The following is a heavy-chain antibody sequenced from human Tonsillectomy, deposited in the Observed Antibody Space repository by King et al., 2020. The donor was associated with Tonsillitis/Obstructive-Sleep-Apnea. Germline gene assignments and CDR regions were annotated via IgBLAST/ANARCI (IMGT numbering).Heavy chain of an antibody. CDR1: GFTCSSYA. CDR2: ISGSGGRT. CDR3: AKNGGADGYYYDSSGYHFDY. Sequence: VQLVESGGGLVQPGGSLRLSCAASGFTCSSYAMSWVRQAPGRGLEWVSTISGSGGRTFYADSVKGRFTISRDYSKNTLYLQMNSLRVEDTAVYYCAKNGGADGYYYDSSGYHFDYWGQGTLVTVSS. V-gene: IGHV3-23*04. J-gene: IGHJ4*02. D-gene: IGHD3-22*01.